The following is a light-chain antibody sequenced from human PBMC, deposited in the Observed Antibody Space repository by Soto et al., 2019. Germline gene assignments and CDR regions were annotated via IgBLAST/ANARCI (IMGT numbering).Light chain of an antibody. CDR1: NIGSKS. Sequence: SYELTQPPSVSVAPGKTARITCGGNNIGSKSVHWYQQKPRQAPVLVIYYDSDRTSGIPERFSGSNSGNTATLTISRVEAGDEADYYCQVWDSSSDHPVVFGGGTKLTVL. V-gene: IGLV3-21*04. CDR3: QVWDSSSDHPVV. CDR2: YDS. J-gene: IGLJ2*01.